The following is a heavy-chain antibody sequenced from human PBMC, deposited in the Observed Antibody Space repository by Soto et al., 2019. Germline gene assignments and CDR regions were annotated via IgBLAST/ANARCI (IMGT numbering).Heavy chain of an antibody. Sequence: QVQLVQCGAEVKKPGASVKVSCKASGYTFTSYAMHWVRQAPGQRLEWMGWINAGNGNTKYSQKFQGRVTITRDTSASTAYMELSTLRSEDTAVYYCASSYSNYALIDYYYYGMDVWGQGTTVTVSS. CDR2: INAGNGNT. CDR1: GYTFTSYA. D-gene: IGHD4-4*01. V-gene: IGHV1-3*01. CDR3: ASSYSNYALIDYYYYGMDV. J-gene: IGHJ6*02.